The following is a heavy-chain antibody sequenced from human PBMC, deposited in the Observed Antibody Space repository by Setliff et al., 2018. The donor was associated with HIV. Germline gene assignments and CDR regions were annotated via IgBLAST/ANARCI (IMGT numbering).Heavy chain of an antibody. Sequence: GESLKISCAASGFTFSDYWMHWVRLVPGKGLVWVSRINRDGSTIKYEDSVKGQFTISRDNAKNTLYLQMNSLRAEDTAFYYCARRDGLSGSSSLKVGGFDIWGHGTMVTVSS. CDR3: ARRDGLSGSSSLKVGGFDI. CDR1: GFTFSDYW. D-gene: IGHD1-26*01. CDR2: INRDGSTI. J-gene: IGHJ3*02. V-gene: IGHV3-74*03.